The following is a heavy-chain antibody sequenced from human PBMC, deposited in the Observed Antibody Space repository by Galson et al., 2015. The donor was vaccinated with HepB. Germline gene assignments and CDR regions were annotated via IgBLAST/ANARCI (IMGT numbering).Heavy chain of an antibody. V-gene: IGHV1-3*01. CDR2: INAGNGNS. D-gene: IGHD3-9*01. CDR1: GYTFIKYA. J-gene: IGHJ4*02. Sequence: SVKVSCKASGYTFIKYAMHWVRQAPGQRLEWMGWINAGNGNSKYSQKFQGRVTITRDTSASTFYMELSSLRSEDTAVYYCARAPCYDILCDYWGQGTLVTVSS. CDR3: ARAPCYDILCDY.